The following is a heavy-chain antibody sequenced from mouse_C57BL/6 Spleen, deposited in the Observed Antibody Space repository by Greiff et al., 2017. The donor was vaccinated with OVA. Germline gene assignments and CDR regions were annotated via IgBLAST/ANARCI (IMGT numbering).Heavy chain of an antibody. CDR1: GYTFTDYY. V-gene: IGHV1-76*01. Sequence: QVQLQQSGAELVRPGASVKLSCKASGYTFTDYYINWVQQRPGQGLEWIARIYPGSGNTYYNEKFKGKATLTAEKSSSTAYMQLSSLTSEDSAVYICERNYGSSYRAWYAYWGQGTLVTVSA. J-gene: IGHJ3*01. CDR2: IYPGSGNT. D-gene: IGHD1-1*01. CDR3: ERNYGSSYRAWYAY.